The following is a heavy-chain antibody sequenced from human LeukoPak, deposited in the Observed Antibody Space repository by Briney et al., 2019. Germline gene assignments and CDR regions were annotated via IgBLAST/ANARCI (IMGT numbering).Heavy chain of an antibody. CDR1: GFTFSSCA. CDR3: ARDMRAAGNYFDY. J-gene: IGHJ4*02. V-gene: IGHV3-30-3*01. CDR2: ISYDGSNK. Sequence: GGSLRLSCAASGFTFSSCAMHWVRQAPGKGLEWVAVISYDGSNKYYADSVKGRFTISRDNSKNTLYLQMNSLRAEDTAVYYCARDMRAAGNYFDYWGQGTLVTVSS. D-gene: IGHD6-13*01.